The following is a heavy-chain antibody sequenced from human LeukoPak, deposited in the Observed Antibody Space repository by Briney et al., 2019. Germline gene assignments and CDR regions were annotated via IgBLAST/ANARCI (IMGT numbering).Heavy chain of an antibody. Sequence: GGSLRLSCAASGFTFSSYSMNWVRQAPGKGLEWVSSISSSSSYIYYADSVKGRFTISRDNAKNSLYLQMNSLRAEDTALYYCAKDRIVVVAAPFDYWGQGTLVTVSS. D-gene: IGHD2-15*01. CDR2: ISSSSSYI. CDR3: AKDRIVVVAAPFDY. J-gene: IGHJ4*02. V-gene: IGHV3-21*04. CDR1: GFTFSSYS.